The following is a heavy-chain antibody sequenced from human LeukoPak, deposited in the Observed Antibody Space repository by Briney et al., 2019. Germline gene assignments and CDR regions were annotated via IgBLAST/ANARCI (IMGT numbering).Heavy chain of an antibody. D-gene: IGHD2-15*01. Sequence: GGSLRLSCAASGFTVSSNYMRWVRQAPGKGLEWVSVIYSGGSTYYADSVKGRFTISRDNSKNTLYLQMNSLRAEDTAVYYCARVLSDCSGGSCNQIRDYWGQGTLVTVSS. J-gene: IGHJ4*02. CDR1: GFTVSSNY. CDR3: ARVLSDCSGGSCNQIRDY. CDR2: IYSGGST. V-gene: IGHV3-66*01.